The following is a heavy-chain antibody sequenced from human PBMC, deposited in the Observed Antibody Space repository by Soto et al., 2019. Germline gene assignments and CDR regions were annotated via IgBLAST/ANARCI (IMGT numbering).Heavy chain of an antibody. V-gene: IGHV1-69*01. D-gene: IGHD1-1*01. Sequence: QVQLVQSGAEVKKPGSSVKVSCRAPADTFDRYASCWVRQAPGQGLEWMGGILPIVGTARYAQKFQDRVIITADESASTLYMEMSSLRSEDTALYYCAGAEARDGYNWKAFDIWGQGTMITVSS. J-gene: IGHJ3*02. CDR1: ADTFDRYA. CDR3: AGAEARDGYNWKAFDI. CDR2: ILPIVGTA.